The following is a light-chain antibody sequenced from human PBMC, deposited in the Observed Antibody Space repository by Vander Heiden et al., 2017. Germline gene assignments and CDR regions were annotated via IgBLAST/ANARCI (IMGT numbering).Light chain of an antibody. Sequence: QSALTQPPSASGSPGQSVTVSCTGTSSDVGGYKYVSWYQQHPGKAPKRMIYEVTKRPSGVPDRFSGSKSGNTASLTVSGLRAEDEADYYCISYAGSNNLVFGGGTKLTVL. CDR2: EVT. V-gene: IGLV2-8*01. CDR3: ISYAGSNNLV. J-gene: IGLJ2*01. CDR1: SSDVGGYKY.